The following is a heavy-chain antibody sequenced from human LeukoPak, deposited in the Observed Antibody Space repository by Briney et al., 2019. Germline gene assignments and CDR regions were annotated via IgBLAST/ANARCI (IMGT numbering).Heavy chain of an antibody. J-gene: IGHJ3*02. Sequence: GRSLRLSCAASGFTFTNYAMHWVRQAPGKGLEWVAVISYDSYDKYYTDSVKGRFTISRDNSKDTLYLQMNSLRPEDTALYFCARDNWKYVGSPGDAFDIWGQGTMVTVSS. D-gene: IGHD1-20*01. CDR3: ARDNWKYVGSPGDAFDI. V-gene: IGHV3-30*04. CDR2: ISYDSYDK. CDR1: GFTFTNYA.